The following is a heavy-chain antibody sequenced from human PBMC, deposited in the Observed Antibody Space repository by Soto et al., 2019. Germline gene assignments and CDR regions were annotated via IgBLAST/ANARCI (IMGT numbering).Heavy chain of an antibody. Sequence: EVQRLESGGGLVQPGGSLRLSCAASGFTFSSYAMSWVRQAPGKGLEWVSAISGSGGSTYYADSVKGRFTISRDNSKNTLYLQMNSLRAEDTAVYYCAKWERGYSYGSGYWGQGTLVTVSS. D-gene: IGHD5-18*01. CDR1: GFTFSSYA. J-gene: IGHJ4*02. V-gene: IGHV3-23*01. CDR3: AKWERGYSYGSGY. CDR2: ISGSGGST.